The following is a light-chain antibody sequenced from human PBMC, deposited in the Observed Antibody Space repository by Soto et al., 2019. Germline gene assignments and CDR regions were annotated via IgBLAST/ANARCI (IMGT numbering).Light chain of an antibody. CDR1: QSISSSY. V-gene: IGKV3-20*01. CDR3: QQYGSSSYT. Sequence: EIVLTQSPGTLSLSPGERATLSCRASQSISSSYLAWYQQKPGQAPRLLIYGASNRATGIPDMFSGSGSGTDFTLAINRLEPEDFAVYYCQQYGSSSYTFGQGTKLDIK. CDR2: GAS. J-gene: IGKJ2*01.